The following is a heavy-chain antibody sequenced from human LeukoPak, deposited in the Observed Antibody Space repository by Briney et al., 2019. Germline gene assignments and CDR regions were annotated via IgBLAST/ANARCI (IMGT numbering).Heavy chain of an antibody. CDR3: ARQGKDHAFDY. V-gene: IGHV4-38-2*02. J-gene: IGHJ4*02. CDR2: IYQSGST. Sequence: SETLSLTCNVSGYSISSGYYWGWIRQPPGKGLEWIGSIYQSGSTYYNPSLKSRVTMSVDTSKNQFSLNLSSVTAADTAVYYCARQGKDHAFDYWGQGTLVSVSS. D-gene: IGHD3-10*01. CDR1: GYSISSGYY.